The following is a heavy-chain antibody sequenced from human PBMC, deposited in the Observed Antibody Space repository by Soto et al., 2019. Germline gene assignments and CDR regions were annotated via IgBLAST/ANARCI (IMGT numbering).Heavy chain of an antibody. CDR1: GFNFSNHW. CDR3: ARESGDWPLNWFDP. V-gene: IGHV3-74*01. Sequence: LRLSCAASGFNFSNHWMHWVRQRPAEGLVWVSRITSDGKSKAYAESVKGRFAISRDNAKNTLYLQMNGLTAEDTAVYYCARESGDWPLNWFDPWGQGTLVTVSA. D-gene: IGHD2-21*02. CDR2: ITSDGKSK. J-gene: IGHJ5*02.